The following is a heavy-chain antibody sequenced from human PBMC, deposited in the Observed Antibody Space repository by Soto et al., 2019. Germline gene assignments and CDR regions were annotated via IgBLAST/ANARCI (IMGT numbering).Heavy chain of an antibody. CDR3: ARNPPRRGMDV. V-gene: IGHV4-59*01. CDR2: IYYSGST. Sequence: QVQLQESGPGLVKPSETLSLTCTVSGGSLSGYYWSWIRQPPGKGLEWIGYIYYSGSTNYNPSLKSRVTISVDTSKTQFSMKLSSVTAADTAVYYCARNPPRRGMDVWGQGTTVTVSS. CDR1: GGSLSGYY. J-gene: IGHJ6*02.